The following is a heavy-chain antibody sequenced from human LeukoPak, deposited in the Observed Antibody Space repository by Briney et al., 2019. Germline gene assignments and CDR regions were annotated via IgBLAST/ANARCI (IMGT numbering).Heavy chain of an antibody. Sequence: SETLSLTCAVYGGSFSGYYWSWIRQPPGKGLEWIGEIDHSGSTNYNPSLKSRVTISVDTSKNQFSLKLSSVTAADTAVYYCVRGHAMVTAKPYGMDVWGQGTTVTVSS. D-gene: IGHD2-21*02. CDR2: IDHSGST. V-gene: IGHV4-34*01. CDR1: GGSFSGYY. CDR3: VRGHAMVTAKPYGMDV. J-gene: IGHJ6*02.